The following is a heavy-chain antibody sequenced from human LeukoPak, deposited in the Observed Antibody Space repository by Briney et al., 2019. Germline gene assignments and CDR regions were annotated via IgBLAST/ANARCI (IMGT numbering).Heavy chain of an antibody. CDR1: GGSFSGYY. CDR2: INHSGST. J-gene: IGHJ5*02. Sequence: SETLSLTCAVYGGSFSGYYWSWIRQPPGKGLEWIGEINHSGSTNYNPSLKSRVTISVDRSKNQFSLKLSSVTAADTAVYYCARALVVYCSSTSCYPGWFDPWGQETLVTVSS. D-gene: IGHD2-2*01. V-gene: IGHV4-34*01. CDR3: ARALVVYCSSTSCYPGWFDP.